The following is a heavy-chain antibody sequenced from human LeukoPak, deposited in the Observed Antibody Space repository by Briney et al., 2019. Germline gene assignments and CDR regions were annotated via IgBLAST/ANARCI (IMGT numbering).Heavy chain of an antibody. CDR2: ISSSGSTI. Sequence: GGSLRLSCAASGFTFSSYEMNWVRQAPGKGLEWVSYISSSGSTIYYADSVKGRFTISRDNAKNSLYLQMNSLRAEDTAVYYCARDRWAAYYYYGMDVWGKGTTVTVSS. CDR1: GFTFSSYE. CDR3: ARDRWAAYYYYGMDV. D-gene: IGHD5-24*01. V-gene: IGHV3-48*03. J-gene: IGHJ6*04.